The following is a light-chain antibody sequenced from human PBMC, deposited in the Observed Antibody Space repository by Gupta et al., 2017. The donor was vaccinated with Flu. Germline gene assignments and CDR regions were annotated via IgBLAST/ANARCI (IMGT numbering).Light chain of an antibody. V-gene: IGLV3-19*01. Sequence: QGNILRSYYASWYQQKPGQAPVLVIYGKNILPSGIQDRFSGSSSGNTAFLTIAGAQAEDEGDYCSNSLDSSGNQLVFGGGTKLTVL. CDR3: NSLDSSGNQLV. J-gene: IGLJ3*02. CDR2: GKN. CDR1: ILRSYY.